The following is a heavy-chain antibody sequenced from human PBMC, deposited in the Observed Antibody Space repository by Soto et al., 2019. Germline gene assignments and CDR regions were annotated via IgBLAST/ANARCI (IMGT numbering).Heavy chain of an antibody. Sequence: PGESLKISGQCSGYTFSNFWIGWVRQLPGKGLEWMGIIYPGDHETRYSPSFHGKVTISADKSINTAYLQWNSLEASDTAFYFCARSPRSSPYFDYWGQGALVTSPQ. V-gene: IGHV5-51*01. CDR3: ARSPRSSPYFDY. CDR2: IYPGDHET. D-gene: IGHD6-13*01. CDR1: GYTFSNFW. J-gene: IGHJ4*02.